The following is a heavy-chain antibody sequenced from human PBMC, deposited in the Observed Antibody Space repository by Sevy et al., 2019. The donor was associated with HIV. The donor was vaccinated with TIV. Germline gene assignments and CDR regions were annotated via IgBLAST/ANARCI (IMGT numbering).Heavy chain of an antibody. Sequence: GGSLRLSCAASGFTFTTYDMTWVRQAPGKGLEWVANVKQDMSEKYYADSVKGRFTISRDNAKNSLYLEMNSLRAEDTAVYYCARAQQITMLVVIGGLYFDFWGQGTLVTVSS. V-gene: IGHV3-7*01. D-gene: IGHD3-22*01. J-gene: IGHJ4*02. CDR2: VKQDMSEK. CDR3: ARAQQITMLVVIGGLYFDF. CDR1: GFTFTTYD.